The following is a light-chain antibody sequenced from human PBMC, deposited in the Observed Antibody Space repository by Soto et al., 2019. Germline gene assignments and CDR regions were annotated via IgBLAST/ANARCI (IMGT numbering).Light chain of an antibody. J-gene: IGKJ4*01. V-gene: IGKV1-6*01. Sequence: AIQVTQSPSSLSASVGDRVTITCRASQGIRNELSWYQQKPGKAPKFLIFAASNLQSGVPSRCSGSGSGTDFTLTISSLQPEDFATYFCLQDDDYPFTFGGGTKVDIK. CDR2: AAS. CDR1: QGIRNE. CDR3: LQDDDYPFT.